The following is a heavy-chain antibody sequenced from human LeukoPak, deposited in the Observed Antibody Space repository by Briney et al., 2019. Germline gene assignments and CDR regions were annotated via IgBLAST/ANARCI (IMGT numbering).Heavy chain of an antibody. CDR2: SSGNGGST. D-gene: IGHD1/OR15-1a*01. CDR3: ARDSNWNNGGFDY. Sequence: GGSLRLSCAASGFTFSSYEMNWVRQAPGKGLEWVSTSSGNGGSTYYGDSVKGRFTISRDNVKNTLHLQMSSLSAEDTAIYYCARDSNWNNGGFDYWGQGTLVTVSA. V-gene: IGHV3-23*01. CDR1: GFTFSSYE. J-gene: IGHJ4*02.